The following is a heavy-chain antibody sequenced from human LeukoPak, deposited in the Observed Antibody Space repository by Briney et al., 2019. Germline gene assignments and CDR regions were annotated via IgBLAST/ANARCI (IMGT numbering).Heavy chain of an antibody. CDR2: IYSSGTT. J-gene: IGHJ4*02. CDR3: ARVTGPSSRERPYFDC. Sequence: GGSLRLSCAVSGFSVSSNYMTWVRQAPGLGLEWVSLIYSSGTTKYADFVKGRFTISRDISKNTLYLQMNSLRADDTAVYYCARVTGPSSRERPYFDCWGLGTLVTVSS. CDR1: GFSVSSNY. V-gene: IGHV3-53*01. D-gene: IGHD6-25*01.